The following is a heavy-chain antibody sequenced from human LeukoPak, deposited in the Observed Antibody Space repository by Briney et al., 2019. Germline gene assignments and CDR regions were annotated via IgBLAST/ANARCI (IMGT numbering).Heavy chain of an antibody. CDR3: AKDHHSDGWPTFDA. Sequence: GGSLRLSCAVSGFSVSSSVMTWVRQAPEMGLEWVSSIAGDTDATFYSDSVKGRFTISRDRSKNTLYGEMNSLRAEDTAIYFCAKDHHSDGWPTFDAWGLGTLVTVSS. J-gene: IGHJ5*02. CDR1: GFSVSSSV. CDR2: IAGDTDAT. D-gene: IGHD6-19*01. V-gene: IGHV3-23*01.